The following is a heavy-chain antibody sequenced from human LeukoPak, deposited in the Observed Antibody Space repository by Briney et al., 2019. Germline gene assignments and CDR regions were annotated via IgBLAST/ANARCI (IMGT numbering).Heavy chain of an antibody. D-gene: IGHD2-21*01. V-gene: IGHV3-66*01. J-gene: IGHJ4*02. CDR2: IYRSGST. CDR1: GFTVSGNY. Sequence: GGSLRLSCPASGFTVSGNYMSWVRQAPGKGLEGVSIIYRSGSTYYADSVKGRSTISRDNSKSTLYLQINSLRDEDTAVYYCARKAYCGGDCLDYWGQGTLVTVSS. CDR3: ARKAYCGGDCLDY.